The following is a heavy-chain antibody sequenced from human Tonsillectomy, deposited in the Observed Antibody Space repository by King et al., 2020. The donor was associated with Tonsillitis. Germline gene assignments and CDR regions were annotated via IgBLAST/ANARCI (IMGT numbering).Heavy chain of an antibody. D-gene: IGHD3-22*01. CDR2: ISYDGSNK. CDR3: ARVERPHSYDSSAYYYLYY. V-gene: IGHV3-30-3*01. J-gene: IGHJ4*02. CDR1: GFTFSSYA. Sequence: VQLVESGGGVVQPGRSLRLSCVASGFTFSSYAMHWVRQAPGKGLEWVAVISYDGSNKYYADSVKGRFTTSRDNSKYTLYLQMNSLRAEDTAVYYCARVERPHSYDSSAYYYLYYWGQGTLVTVSS.